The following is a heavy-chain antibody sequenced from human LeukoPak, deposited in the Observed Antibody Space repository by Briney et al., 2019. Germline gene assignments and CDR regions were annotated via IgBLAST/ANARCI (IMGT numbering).Heavy chain of an antibody. CDR3: ARDKGGYCSGGSCYSDPYYYGMDV. V-gene: IGHV3-48*03. J-gene: IGHJ6*04. CDR1: GFTFSSYE. CDR2: ISSSGSTI. D-gene: IGHD2-15*01. Sequence: GGSLKLSCAASGFTFSSYEMNWVRQAPGKGLEWVSYISSSGSTIYYADSVKGRFTISRDNAKNSLYLQMNSLRAEDTAVYYCARDKGGYCSGGSCYSDPYYYGMDVWGKGTTVTVSS.